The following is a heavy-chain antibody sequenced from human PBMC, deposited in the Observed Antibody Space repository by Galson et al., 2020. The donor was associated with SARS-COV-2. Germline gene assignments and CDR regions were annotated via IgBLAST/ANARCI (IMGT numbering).Heavy chain of an antibody. CDR2: INWNDDK. D-gene: IGHD3-22*01. V-gene: IGHV2-5*01. Sequence: SGPTLVKPTQTLTLTCTFSGFSLSTFGVGVGWIRQPPGKALEWLGVINWNDDKYFSPSLQSRLTITRDTSKNQVVLTMTNMDPVDTATYYGVHRPLSGYNMRVSWFDPWGQGTLVTVSS. CDR1: GFSLSTFGVG. J-gene: IGHJ5*02. CDR3: VHRPLSGYNMRVSWFDP.